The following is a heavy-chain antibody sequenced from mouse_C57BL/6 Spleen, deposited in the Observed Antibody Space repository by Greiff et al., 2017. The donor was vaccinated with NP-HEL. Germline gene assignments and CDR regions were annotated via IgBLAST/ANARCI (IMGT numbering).Heavy chain of an antibody. CDR3: ARHGPPGYAMDY. CDR2: ISGGGGNT. CDR1: GFTFSSYT. D-gene: IGHD3-1*01. J-gene: IGHJ4*01. V-gene: IGHV5-9*01. Sequence: EVKLVESGGGLVKPGGSLKLSCAASGFTFSSYTMSWVRQTPEKRLEWVATISGGGGNTYYPDSVKGRFTISRDNAKNTLYLQMSSLRSEDTALYYCARHGPPGYAMDYWGQGTSVTVSS.